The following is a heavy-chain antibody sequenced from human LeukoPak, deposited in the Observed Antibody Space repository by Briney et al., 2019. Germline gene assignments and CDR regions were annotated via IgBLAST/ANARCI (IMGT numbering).Heavy chain of an antibody. CDR1: GYTCISFD. D-gene: IGHD1-20*01. Sequence: ASVKVSCKASGYTCISFDSDRVRQATGQGLEWRGWMSPKSGNTDYAQKLQGRVTMTTDTSTSTAYMELRSLRSDDTAVYYCARARRYNWNDSPDDYWGQGTLVTVSS. CDR3: ARARRYNWNDSPDDY. J-gene: IGHJ4*02. CDR2: MSPKSGNT. V-gene: IGHV1-18*01.